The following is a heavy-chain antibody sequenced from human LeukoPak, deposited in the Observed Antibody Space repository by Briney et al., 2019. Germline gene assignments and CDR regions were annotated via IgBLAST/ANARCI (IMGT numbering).Heavy chain of an antibody. V-gene: IGHV5-51*01. J-gene: IGHJ4*02. CDR2: IYPGDSDT. CDR3: ARGSMRQFDY. CDR1: GYNSTTYW. Sequence: GESLKISCKGSGYNSTTYWISWVRQMPGKGLEWMGIIYPGDSDTRYSPSFQGQVTISADKSITTAYLQWSSLKASDTAMYYCARGSMRQFDYWSQGALVTVSS.